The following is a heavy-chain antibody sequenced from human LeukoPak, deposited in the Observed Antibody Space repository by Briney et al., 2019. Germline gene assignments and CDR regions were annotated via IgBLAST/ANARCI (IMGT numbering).Heavy chain of an antibody. CDR2: INSDGSST. CDR1: GFTFSSYW. D-gene: IGHD3-22*01. J-gene: IGHJ4*02. V-gene: IGHV3-74*01. CDR3: ARDTPRAYYYDSSGSREDY. Sequence: PGGSLRLSCAASGFTFSSYWMHWVRQAPGKGLVWVSRINSDGSSTSYADSVKGRFTISRDNAKNTLYLQMNSLRAEDTAVYYCARDTPRAYYYDSSGSREDYWGQGTLVTVSS.